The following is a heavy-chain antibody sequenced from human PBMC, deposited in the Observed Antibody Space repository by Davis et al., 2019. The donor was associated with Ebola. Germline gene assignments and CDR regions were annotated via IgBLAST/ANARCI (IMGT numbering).Heavy chain of an antibody. CDR2: IWYDGSNK. V-gene: IGHV3-33*01. CDR1: GFTFSSYG. D-gene: IGHD2-15*01. J-gene: IGHJ6*02. Sequence: PGGSLRLSCAASGFTFSSYGMHWVRQAPGKGLEWVAVIWYDGSNKHYADSVKGRFTISRDNSKNTLYLQMNSLRAEDTAVYYCARDLPFIVGGMDVWGQGTTVTVSS. CDR3: ARDLPFIVGGMDV.